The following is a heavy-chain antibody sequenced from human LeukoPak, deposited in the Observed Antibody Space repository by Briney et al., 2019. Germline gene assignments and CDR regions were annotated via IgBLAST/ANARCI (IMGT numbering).Heavy chain of an antibody. V-gene: IGHV4-31*03. CDR3: ARDRGGYQMDY. D-gene: IGHD2-15*01. Sequence: SETLSLTCTVSGGSISSGGYYWSWIRQHPGEGLEWIGYIYYSGSTYYNPSLKSRVTISVDTSMNQFSLKLTSVTVADTAVYYCARDRGGYQMDYWGQGTPVTVSS. CDR2: IYYSGST. J-gene: IGHJ4*02. CDR1: GGSISSGGYY.